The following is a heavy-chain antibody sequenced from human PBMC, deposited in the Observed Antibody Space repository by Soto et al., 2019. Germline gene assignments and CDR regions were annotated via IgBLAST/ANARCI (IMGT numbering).Heavy chain of an antibody. D-gene: IGHD5-18*01. J-gene: IGHJ4*02. CDR3: ARDQPRYSYGYGLGY. Sequence: EVQLVESGGGLVKPGGSLRLSCAASGFTFSSYSMNWVRQAPGKGLEWVSSISSSSSYIYYADSVKGRFTISRDNAKNSLYLQMNSRRAEDTAVYYCARDQPRYSYGYGLGYWGQGTLVTVSS. V-gene: IGHV3-21*01. CDR2: ISSSSSYI. CDR1: GFTFSSYS.